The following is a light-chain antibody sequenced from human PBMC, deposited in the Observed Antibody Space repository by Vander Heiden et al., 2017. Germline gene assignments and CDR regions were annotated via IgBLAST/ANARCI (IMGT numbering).Light chain of an antibody. V-gene: IGKV1-39*01. J-gene: IGKJ2*01. Sequence: DIQMTQSPSSLSASVGDPVTLTCRSSQSISTYLNWYQQNAGKAPKLLIYGASTSQSGVPARFSGSGSGTDFTLTISRLKPEDFATYYFREGDSAPYTFGEGTKVEIK. CDR2: GAS. CDR1: QSISTY. CDR3: REGDSAPYT.